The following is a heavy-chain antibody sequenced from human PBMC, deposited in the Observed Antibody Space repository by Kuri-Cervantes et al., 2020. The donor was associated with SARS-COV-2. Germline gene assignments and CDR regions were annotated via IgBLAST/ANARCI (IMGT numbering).Heavy chain of an antibody. J-gene: IGHJ4*02. Sequence: GKSLKISCAASGFTFSSYAMSWVRQAPGKGLEWVSAISGSGGSTYYADSVKGRFTISRDNAKNSLYLQMNSLRAEDTAVYYCARGYRYNLPYFDYWGQGTLVTVSS. CDR2: ISGSGGST. CDR1: GFTFSSYA. D-gene: IGHD1-1*01. V-gene: IGHV3-23*01. CDR3: ARGYRYNLPYFDY.